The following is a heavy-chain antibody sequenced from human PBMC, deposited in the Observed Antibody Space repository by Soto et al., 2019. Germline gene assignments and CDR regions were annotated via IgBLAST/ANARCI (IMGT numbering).Heavy chain of an antibody. CDR3: GGVITMVRGVRWYYYYGMDV. CDR2: IYTSGGT. CDR1: GGSSSRYY. J-gene: IGHJ6*02. D-gene: IGHD3-10*01. V-gene: IGHV4-4*07. Sequence: PSETLSLACTVSGGSSSRYYWSWIRQPAGKGLEGIGRIYTSGGTNYNRALKSRVTMSVDTSKKQFSLKLSSVTAADTAVYYCGGVITMVRGVRWYYYYGMDVWGQGTTVTVSS.